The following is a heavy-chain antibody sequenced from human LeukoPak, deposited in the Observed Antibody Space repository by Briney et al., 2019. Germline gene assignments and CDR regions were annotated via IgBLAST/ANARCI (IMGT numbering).Heavy chain of an antibody. Sequence: SETLSLTXTVSGGSIRSYYWSWIRQPAGKGLEWIGRIYTSGSTNYNPSLKSRVTMSVDTSKNQFSLKLSSVTAADTAVYYCAREYYDFWSGTYYYYMDVWGKGTTVTVSS. V-gene: IGHV4-4*07. CDR1: GGSIRSYY. CDR3: AREYYDFWSGTYYYYMDV. D-gene: IGHD3-3*01. J-gene: IGHJ6*03. CDR2: IYTSGST.